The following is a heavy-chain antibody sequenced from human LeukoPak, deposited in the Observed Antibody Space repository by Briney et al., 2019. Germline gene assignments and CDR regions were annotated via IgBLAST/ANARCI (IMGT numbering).Heavy chain of an antibody. V-gene: IGHV4-61*01. CDR2: IYYSGST. Sequence: SSETLSLTCTVSGGSVSSGSYYWSWIRQPPGKGLEWIGYIYYSGSTNYNPSLKSRVTISVDTSKNQFSLKLSSVTAADTAVYYCARSVGSYYYGMDVWGQGTTVTVSS. D-gene: IGHD1-26*01. CDR3: ARSVGSYYYGMDV. J-gene: IGHJ6*02. CDR1: GGSVSSGSYY.